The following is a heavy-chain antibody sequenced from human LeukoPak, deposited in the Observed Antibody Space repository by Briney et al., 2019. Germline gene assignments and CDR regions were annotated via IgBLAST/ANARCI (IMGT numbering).Heavy chain of an antibody. V-gene: IGHV3-30*18. Sequence: QSGGSLRLSCAASGFTFSSYGMHWVRQAPGKGLEWVAVISYDGSNKYYADSVKGRSTISRDNSKNTLYLQMNSLRAEDTAVYYCAKMGSGWSIDYWGQGTLVTVSS. D-gene: IGHD6-19*01. CDR3: AKMGSGWSIDY. CDR1: GFTFSSYG. J-gene: IGHJ4*02. CDR2: ISYDGSNK.